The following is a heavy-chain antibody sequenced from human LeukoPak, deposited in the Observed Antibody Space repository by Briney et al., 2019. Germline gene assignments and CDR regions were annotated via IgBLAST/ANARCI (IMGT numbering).Heavy chain of an antibody. D-gene: IGHD3-22*01. J-gene: IGHJ6*03. Sequence: PSETLSLTXTVSGYSVSGPYYWGWIRKPPGRGLEWIGTIYDSGTTYYNPSLKSRVTISIGTSKNQFSLNLSSVTAADTAVYYCARHQYYDSRGSHYYSYYYMDVWGKGTTVTVSS. CDR2: IYDSGTT. V-gene: IGHV4-38-2*02. CDR1: GYSVSGPYY. CDR3: ARHQYYDSRGSHYYSYYYMDV.